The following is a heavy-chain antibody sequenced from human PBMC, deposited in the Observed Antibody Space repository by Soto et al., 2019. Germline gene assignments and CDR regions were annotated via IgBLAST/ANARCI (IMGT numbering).Heavy chain of an antibody. J-gene: IGHJ5*02. CDR3: AREGAQFAPGWFDP. CDR1: GGTFSSYA. Sequence: SVKVSCKASGGTFSSYAISWVRQAPGQGLEWMGGIIPIFGTANYAQKFQGRVTITADESTSTAYMELSSLRSEDTAVYYCAREGAQFAPGWFDPWGKGTLVTVST. V-gene: IGHV1-69*13. CDR2: IIPIFGTA. D-gene: IGHD3-10*01.